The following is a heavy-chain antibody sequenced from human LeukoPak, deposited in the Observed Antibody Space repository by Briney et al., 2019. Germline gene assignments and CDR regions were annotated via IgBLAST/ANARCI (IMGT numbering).Heavy chain of an antibody. V-gene: IGHV3-53*01. CDR3: ARGNYDILTGYSGWGHFDY. J-gene: IGHJ4*02. Sequence: GGSLRLSCAASGFTVSSNYMSWVRQAPGKGLEWVSVIYSGGSTYYADSVKGRFTISRDNSKNTLYLQMNSLRAEDTAVYYCARGNYDILTGYSGWGHFDYWGQGTLVTVSS. D-gene: IGHD3-9*01. CDR2: IYSGGST. CDR1: GFTVSSNY.